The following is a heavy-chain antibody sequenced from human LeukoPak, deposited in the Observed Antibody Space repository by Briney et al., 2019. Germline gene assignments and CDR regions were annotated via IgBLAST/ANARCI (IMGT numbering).Heavy chain of an antibody. D-gene: IGHD2-2*01. CDR2: IYPGDSDT. J-gene: IGHJ4*02. CDR3: ARRQGCSSTSCPPDY. Sequence: GESLKISCRGSGYSFNTYWIGWVRQMPGKGLEWMGSIYPGDSDTRYSPSFQGQVTMLADKSINTASLQWSSLKASDTAMYYCARRQGCSSTSCPPDYWGQGTLVTVSS. CDR1: GYSFNTYW. V-gene: IGHV5-51*01.